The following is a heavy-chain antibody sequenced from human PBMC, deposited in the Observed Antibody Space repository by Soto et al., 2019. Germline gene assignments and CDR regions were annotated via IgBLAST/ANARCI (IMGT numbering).Heavy chain of an antibody. CDR3: AKDNYWRAVAAMYYFDY. Sequence: GGSLRLSCAASGFTFSSYGMHWVRQAPGKGLEWVAVISYDGSNKYYADSVKGRFTISRDNSKNTLYLQMNSLRAEDTAVYYCAKDNYWRAVAAMYYFDYWGQGTLVTVSS. CDR1: GFTFSSYG. V-gene: IGHV3-30*18. J-gene: IGHJ4*02. CDR2: ISYDGSNK. D-gene: IGHD6-19*01.